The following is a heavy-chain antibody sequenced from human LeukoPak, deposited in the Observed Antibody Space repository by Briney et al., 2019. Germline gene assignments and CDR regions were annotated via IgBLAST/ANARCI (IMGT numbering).Heavy chain of an antibody. D-gene: IGHD6-13*01. Sequence: SETLSLTCTVSGGSISSSSYYWGWIRQPPGKGLEWIGSIYYSGSTYYNPSLKSRVTISVDTSKNQFSLKLSSVTAADTAVYYCARLAAAKVYRGQGTLVTVSS. CDR3: ARLAAAKVY. J-gene: IGHJ4*02. CDR2: IYYSGST. V-gene: IGHV4-39*01. CDR1: GGSISSSSYY.